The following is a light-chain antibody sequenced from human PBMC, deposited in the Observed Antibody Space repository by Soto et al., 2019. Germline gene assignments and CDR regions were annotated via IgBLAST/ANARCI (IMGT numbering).Light chain of an antibody. Sequence: QSALTQPASVSGSPGQSITISCTGTSSDVGGYNYVSWYQQHPGKAPKLMIYEVSTRPAGVSNRFSGSKSGITASLTISGLQAEDEADYYCTSYASSSTPYVFGTGTKLTVL. CDR1: SSDVGGYNY. CDR2: EVS. V-gene: IGLV2-14*01. CDR3: TSYASSSTPYV. J-gene: IGLJ1*01.